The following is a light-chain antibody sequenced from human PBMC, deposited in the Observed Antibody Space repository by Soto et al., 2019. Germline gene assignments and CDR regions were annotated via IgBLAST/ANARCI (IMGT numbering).Light chain of an antibody. Sequence: EIVLTQSPGTLSLSPGERATLSCRASQSLSGTYLAWYQQRPGQAPRLLIYSASSRATGIPDRFIGSGSGTDFTLTISTLEPEDFAVYYCQQYGRSPYTFGQGTKLELK. CDR1: QSLSGTY. CDR3: QQYGRSPYT. CDR2: SAS. V-gene: IGKV3-20*01. J-gene: IGKJ2*01.